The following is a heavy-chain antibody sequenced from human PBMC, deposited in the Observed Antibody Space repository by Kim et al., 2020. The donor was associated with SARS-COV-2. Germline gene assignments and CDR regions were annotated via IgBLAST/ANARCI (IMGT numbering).Heavy chain of an antibody. CDR2: IYYSGST. CDR3: ARDGKYYYGSGSYYNPKSFYYFDY. Sequence: SETLSLTCTVSGGSISSGGYYWSWIRQHPGKGLEWIGYIYYSGSTYYNPSLKSRVTISVDTSKNQFSLKLSSVTAADTAVYYCARDGKYYYGSGSYYNPKSFYYFDYWGQGTLVTVSS. D-gene: IGHD3-10*01. V-gene: IGHV4-31*03. CDR1: GGSISSGGYY. J-gene: IGHJ4*02.